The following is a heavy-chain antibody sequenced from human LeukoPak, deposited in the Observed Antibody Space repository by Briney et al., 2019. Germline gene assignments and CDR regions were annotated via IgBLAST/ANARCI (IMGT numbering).Heavy chain of an antibody. CDR1: GFTFSNAW. CDR3: TSDLDPGDD. CDR2: IESKTEGGTT. J-gene: IGHJ4*02. Sequence: GGSLRLSCAASGFTFSNAWMSWVRQAPGKGLEWVGRIESKTEGGTTDYAAPVKGRFTISRDDSKNTLYLQMNSLKSEDTAVYYCTSDLDPGDDWGQGTLVTVSS. V-gene: IGHV3-15*04. D-gene: IGHD1-1*01.